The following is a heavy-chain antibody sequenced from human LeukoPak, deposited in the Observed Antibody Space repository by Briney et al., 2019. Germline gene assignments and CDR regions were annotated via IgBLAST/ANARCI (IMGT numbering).Heavy chain of an antibody. D-gene: IGHD4-17*01. V-gene: IGHV3-33*01. Sequence: GGSLRLSCAASGFTFSSYGMHWVRQAPGKGLEWVAVIWYDGSNKYYADSVKGRFTISRDNSKNTLYLQMNSLRAEDTAVYYCAREPDYGDYGAAFDIWGQGTMVTVSS. CDR1: GFTFSSYG. CDR2: IWYDGSNK. CDR3: AREPDYGDYGAAFDI. J-gene: IGHJ3*02.